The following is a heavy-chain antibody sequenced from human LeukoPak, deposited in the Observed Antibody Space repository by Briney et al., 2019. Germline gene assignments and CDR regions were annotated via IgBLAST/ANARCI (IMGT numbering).Heavy chain of an antibody. V-gene: IGHV1-69*04. D-gene: IGHD2-2*01. CDR2: IIPILGIA. CDR1: GGTFSSYA. Sequence: SVKVSCKASGGTFSSYAISWVRQAPGQGLEWMGRIIPILGIANYAQKFQGRVTITTDESTSTAYMELSSLRSEDTAVYYCARVSYCSSTSCYYMDVWGKGTTVTVSS. J-gene: IGHJ6*03. CDR3: ARVSYCSSTSCYYMDV.